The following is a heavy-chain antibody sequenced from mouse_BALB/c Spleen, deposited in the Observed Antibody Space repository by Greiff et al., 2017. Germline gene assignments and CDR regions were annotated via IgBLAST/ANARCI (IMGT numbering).Heavy chain of an antibody. V-gene: IGHV2-6-7*01. J-gene: IGHJ4*01. CDR1: GFSLTGYG. CDR2: IWGDGST. CDR3: ARGSYDGYYPDAMDY. Sequence: QVQLKESGPGLVAPSQSLSITCTVSGFSLTGYGVNWVRQPPGKGLEWLGMIWGDGSTDYNSALKSRLSISKDNSKSQVFLKMNSLQTDDTARYYCARGSYDGYYPDAMDYWGQGTSVTVSS. D-gene: IGHD2-3*01.